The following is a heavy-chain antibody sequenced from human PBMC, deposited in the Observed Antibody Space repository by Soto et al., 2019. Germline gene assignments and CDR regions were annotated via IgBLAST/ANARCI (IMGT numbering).Heavy chain of an antibody. D-gene: IGHD2-15*01. CDR2: INPSGGST. Sequence: VASVKVSCKASGYTFSSQYMNWVRQAPGQGLEWIGIINPSGGSTSSAQKFQGRLTLTRDISTSTFYMELSSLRSEDTAVYYCARDGDCSGGSCSTNYWFDPWGQGTLVTVSS. CDR1: GYTFSSQY. V-gene: IGHV1-46*01. J-gene: IGHJ5*02. CDR3: ARDGDCSGGSCSTNYWFDP.